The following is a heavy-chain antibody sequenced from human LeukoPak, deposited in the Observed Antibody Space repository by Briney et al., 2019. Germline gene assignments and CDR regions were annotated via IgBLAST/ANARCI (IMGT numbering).Heavy chain of an antibody. CDR1: GGSISSVCYY. V-gene: IGHV4-31*03. J-gene: IGHJ5*02. D-gene: IGHD3-10*01. Sequence: SQTLSLTCTVSGGSISSVCYYWSWIRQHPGKGLEWIGYIYYSGSTYYNPSLKSRVTISVDTSKHQFSLKLSSVTAADTAVYYCARGRNYYGSGSYQWFDPWGQGTLVTVSS. CDR2: IYYSGST. CDR3: ARGRNYYGSGSYQWFDP.